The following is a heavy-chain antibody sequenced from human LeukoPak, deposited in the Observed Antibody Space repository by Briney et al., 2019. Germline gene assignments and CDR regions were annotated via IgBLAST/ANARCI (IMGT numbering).Heavy chain of an antibody. CDR1: GGSISIYY. D-gene: IGHD3-22*01. CDR2: IYTSGST. V-gene: IGHV4-4*09. J-gene: IGHJ3*02. Sequence: SETLSLTCTVSGGSISIYYWSWIRQPPGKGLEWIGYIYTSGSTNYNPSLKSRVTISVDTSKNQFSLKLSSVTAADTAVYYCATTYYYDSNAFDIWGQGTMVTVSS. CDR3: ATTYYYDSNAFDI.